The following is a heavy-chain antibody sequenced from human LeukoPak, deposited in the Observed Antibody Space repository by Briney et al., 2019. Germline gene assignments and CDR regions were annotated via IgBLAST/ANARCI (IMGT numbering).Heavy chain of an antibody. CDR3: ATSSSGDYYYYMDV. D-gene: IGHD6-6*01. CDR2: IYTSGST. Sequence: PSETLSLTCTVSGGSISSGSYYWSWIRQPAGKGLEWIGRIYTSGSTNYNPSLKSRVTISVDTSKNQFSLKLSSVTAADTAVYYCATSSSGDYYYYMDVWGKGTTVTVSS. CDR1: GGSISSGSYY. J-gene: IGHJ6*03. V-gene: IGHV4-61*02.